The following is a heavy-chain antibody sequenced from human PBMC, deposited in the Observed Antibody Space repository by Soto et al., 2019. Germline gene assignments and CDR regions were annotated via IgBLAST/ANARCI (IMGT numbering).Heavy chain of an antibody. CDR2: ISYDGSNK. CDR3: ARSPEYYYDSSGYFFGSPIKLAFDI. D-gene: IGHD3-22*01. V-gene: IGHV3-30-3*01. Sequence: PGGSLRLSCAASGFTFSSYAMHWVRQAPGKGLEWVAVISYDGSNKYYADSVKGRFTISRDNSKNTLYLQMNSLRAEDTAVYYCARSPEYYYDSSGYFFGSPIKLAFDIWGQGTMVTVSS. CDR1: GFTFSSYA. J-gene: IGHJ3*02.